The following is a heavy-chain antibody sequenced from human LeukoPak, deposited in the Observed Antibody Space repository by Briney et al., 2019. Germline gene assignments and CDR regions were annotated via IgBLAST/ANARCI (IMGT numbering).Heavy chain of an antibody. D-gene: IGHD3-9*01. V-gene: IGHV3-64*01. CDR2: ISSNGGST. CDR3: ARGGYDILTGYKN. Sequence: GGSLRLSCAASGFTFSSYAMHWVRQAPGKGLEYVSAISSNGGSTYYANSVKGRFTIPRDNSKNTLYLQMGSLRAEDMAVYYCARGGYDILTGYKNWGQGTLVTVSS. J-gene: IGHJ4*02. CDR1: GFTFSSYA.